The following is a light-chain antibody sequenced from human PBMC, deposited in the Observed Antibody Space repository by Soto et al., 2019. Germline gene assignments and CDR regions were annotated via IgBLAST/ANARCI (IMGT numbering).Light chain of an antibody. CDR2: KAS. V-gene: IGKV1-5*03. CDR3: QQLYSFSPT. CDR1: QSISSW. J-gene: IGKJ1*01. Sequence: DIQMTQSPSTLSASVGDRVTITCRASQSISSWLAWYQQKPGKAPNLLIYKASSLESGVPSRFSGGGSATEFTLLISSLQHHDFASYYCQQLYSFSPTFGQGTKVEIK.